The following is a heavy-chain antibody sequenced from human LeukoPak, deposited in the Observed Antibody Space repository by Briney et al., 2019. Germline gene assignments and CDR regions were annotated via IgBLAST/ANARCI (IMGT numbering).Heavy chain of an antibody. Sequence: SETLSLTCTVSGGSIGGSSSHWAWIRQSPGKGLEWIGSIHYTGNTYYNPSLKSRVTISVDTSKNQFSLKLSSVTAADTAVYYCAREVAAAGTGYFDYWGQGTLVTVSS. D-gene: IGHD6-13*01. CDR1: GGSIGGSSSH. CDR3: AREVAAAGTGYFDY. J-gene: IGHJ4*02. V-gene: IGHV4-39*02. CDR2: IHYTGNT.